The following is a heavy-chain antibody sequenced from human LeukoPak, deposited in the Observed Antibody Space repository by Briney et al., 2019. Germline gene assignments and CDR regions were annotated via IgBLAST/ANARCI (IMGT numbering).Heavy chain of an antibody. V-gene: IGHV4-59*08. CDR2: IYYSGST. CDR3: ARLQSYYDITGYYWYFDL. D-gene: IGHD3-22*01. CDR1: GGSIRSYY. Sequence: SETLSLTCTVSGGSIRSYYWSWIRQPPGKGLEWIGYIYYSGSTNYNPSLKSRVTISVDTSKNQFSLKLSSVTAADTAVYHCARLQSYYDITGYYWYFDLWGRSTLATVSS. J-gene: IGHJ2*01.